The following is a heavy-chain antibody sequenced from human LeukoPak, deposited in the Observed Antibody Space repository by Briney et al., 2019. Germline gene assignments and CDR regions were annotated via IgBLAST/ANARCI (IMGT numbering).Heavy chain of an antibody. D-gene: IGHD1-26*01. CDR2: INPSGGST. CDR1: GYTFTSYG. V-gene: IGHV1-46*01. CDR3: ARELATDGSPLALGY. J-gene: IGHJ4*02. Sequence: GASVKVSCKASGYTFTSYGISWVRQAPGQGLEWMGIINPSGGSTSYAQKFQGRVTMTRDTSTSTVYMELSSLRSEDTAVYYCARELATDGSPLALGYWGQGTLVTVSS.